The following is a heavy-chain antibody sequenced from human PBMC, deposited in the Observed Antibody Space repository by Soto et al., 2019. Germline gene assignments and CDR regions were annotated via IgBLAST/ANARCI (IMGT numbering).Heavy chain of an antibody. V-gene: IGHV4-39*01. CDR2: IYYSGST. CDR3: ARRGLRCTNGVCYYDYYYGMDV. Sequence: PSETLSLTCTVSGGSISSSSYYWGWIRQPPGKGLEWIGSIYYSGSTYYNPSLKSRVTISVDTSKNQFSLKLSSVTAADTAVYYCARRGLRCTNGVCYYDYYYGMDVWGQGATVTVSS. CDR1: GGSISSSSYY. D-gene: IGHD2-8*01. J-gene: IGHJ6*02.